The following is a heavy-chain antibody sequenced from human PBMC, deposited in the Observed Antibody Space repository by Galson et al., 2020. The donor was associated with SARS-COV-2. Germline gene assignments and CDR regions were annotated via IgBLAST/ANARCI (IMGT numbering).Heavy chain of an antibody. J-gene: IGHJ4*02. CDR2: LSSSSDFI. D-gene: IGHD6-13*01. CDR3: ARVARGKNYFDY. V-gene: IGHV3-21*01. CDR1: GFIFSVHD. Sequence: GGSLRLSCVASGFIFSVHDMNWVRQAPGKGLEWVSSLSSSSDFIKYADSVEGRFTVSRDNSKNSLFLQMSTLRAEDTAVYYCARVARGKNYFDYWGQGNLVTVS.